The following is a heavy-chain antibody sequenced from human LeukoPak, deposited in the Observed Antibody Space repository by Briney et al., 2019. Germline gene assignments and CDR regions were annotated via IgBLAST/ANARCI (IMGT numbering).Heavy chain of an antibody. CDR1: GGAIDTTGYY. CDR2: IYYSGST. V-gene: IGHV4-39*02. D-gene: IGHD6-13*01. CDR3: ARDVGTAGPSNY. J-gene: IGHJ4*02. Sequence: PSETLSLTCAVSGGAIDTTGYYWDWIRQPPGKGLEWIGSIYYSGSTYYNPSLKSRVTISVDTSKNQFSLKLSSVTAADTAVYYCARDVGTAGPSNYWGQGTLVTVSS.